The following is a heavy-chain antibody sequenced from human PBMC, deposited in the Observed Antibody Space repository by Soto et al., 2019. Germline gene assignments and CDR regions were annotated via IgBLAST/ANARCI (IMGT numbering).Heavy chain of an antibody. J-gene: IGHJ4*02. V-gene: IGHV3-11*01. CDR3: ARRLHWQLRTIDS. CDR2: INTLSTAI. D-gene: IGHD7-27*01. Sequence: GGSLRLSCEGSGFTFNDYYMTWIRQAPGKGLEWVAYINTLSTAIYYADSVKGRFTISRDNAKNSLYLQMNGLRAEDTATYYCARRLHWQLRTIDSWGRGTLVTVSS. CDR1: GFTFNDYY.